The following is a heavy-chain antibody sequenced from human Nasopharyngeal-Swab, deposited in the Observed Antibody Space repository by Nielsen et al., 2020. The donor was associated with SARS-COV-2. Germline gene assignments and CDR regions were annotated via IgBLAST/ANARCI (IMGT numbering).Heavy chain of an antibody. CDR1: GGTFSSYA. CDR3: ATYSGSYSGVDYYYGMDV. CDR2: IIPIFGTA. J-gene: IGHJ6*02. D-gene: IGHD1-26*01. V-gene: IGHV1-69*13. Sequence: SVKVSCKASGGTFSSYAISWVRQAPGQGLEWMGGIIPIFGTANYAQKFQRRVTITADESTSTAYMELSSLRSEDTAVYYCATYSGSYSGVDYYYGMDVWGQGTTVTVSS.